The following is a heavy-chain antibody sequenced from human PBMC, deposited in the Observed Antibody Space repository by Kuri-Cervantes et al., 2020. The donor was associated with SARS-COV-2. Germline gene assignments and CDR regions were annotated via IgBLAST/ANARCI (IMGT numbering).Heavy chain of an antibody. CDR3: ARHFIAGRGWFDP. CDR2: SYYSGST. D-gene: IGHD6-6*01. CDR1: GGSMSSSSYY. J-gene: IGHJ5*02. Sequence: SETLSLTCTVSGGSMSSSSYYWGWLRQPPGKGLVWIGSSYYSGSTYYNPSLKSRVTISVDTSNNQLSLKLTSVTAADTAVYYCARHFIAGRGWFDPWGQGAVVTVSS. V-gene: IGHV4-39*01.